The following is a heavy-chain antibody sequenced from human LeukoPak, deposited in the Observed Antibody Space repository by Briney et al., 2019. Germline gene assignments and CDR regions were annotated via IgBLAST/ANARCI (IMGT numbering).Heavy chain of an antibody. CDR2: IYLSGTT. D-gene: IGHD3-16*02. J-gene: IGHJ4*02. V-gene: IGHV4-59*08. CDR1: GGSISRYY. CDR3: ASAGGYVWGSYRDYYFDY. Sequence: SESLSLTWTVAGGSISRYYRSWIRQSPGKGLGWIVYIYLSGTTNYNPALKTRVTIAVDTSKHHFSLKLSSVTAADTAVYYCASAGGYVWGSYRDYYFDYWGQGTLVTVSS.